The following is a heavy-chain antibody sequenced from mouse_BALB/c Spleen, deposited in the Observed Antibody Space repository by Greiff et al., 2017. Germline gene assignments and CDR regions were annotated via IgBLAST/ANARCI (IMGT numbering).Heavy chain of an antibody. Sequence: EVQGVESGGGLVKPGGSLKLSCAASGFAFSSYDMSWVRQTPEKRLEWVAYISSGGGSTYYPDTVKGRFTISRDNAKNTLYLQMSSLKSEDTAMYYCARPLRYYAMDYWGQGTSVTVSS. CDR1: GFAFSSYD. J-gene: IGHJ4*01. CDR2: ISSGGGST. CDR3: ARPLRYYAMDY. V-gene: IGHV5-12-1*01. D-gene: IGHD2-12*01.